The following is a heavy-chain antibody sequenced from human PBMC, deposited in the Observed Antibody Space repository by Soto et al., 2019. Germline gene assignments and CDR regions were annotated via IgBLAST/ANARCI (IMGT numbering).Heavy chain of an antibody. J-gene: IGHJ6*02. D-gene: IGHD2-15*01. Sequence: EVQLVESGGGLVKPGGSLRLSCAASGFTFSSYSMNWVRQAPGKGLEWVSSISSSSSYIYYADSVKGRFTISRDNAKNSLYLQMNSLRAEDTAVYYCASAAYYYYGMDVWGQGTTVTVSS. CDR3: ASAAYYYYGMDV. CDR2: ISSSSSYI. CDR1: GFTFSSYS. V-gene: IGHV3-21*01.